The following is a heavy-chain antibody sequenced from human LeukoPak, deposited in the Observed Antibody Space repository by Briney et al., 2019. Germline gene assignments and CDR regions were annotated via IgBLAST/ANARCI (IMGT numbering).Heavy chain of an antibody. CDR1: GGSISSYY. Sequence: SETLSLTCTVSGGSISSYYWSWIRQPPGKGLEWIGYIYYSGSTNYNPSLRSRVTISVDTSKNQFSLKLSSVTAADTAVYYCARSYCSSTTCRASGYFDYWGQGSLVTVSS. CDR2: IYYSGST. J-gene: IGHJ4*02. D-gene: IGHD2-2*01. CDR3: ARSYCSSTTCRASGYFDY. V-gene: IGHV4-59*08.